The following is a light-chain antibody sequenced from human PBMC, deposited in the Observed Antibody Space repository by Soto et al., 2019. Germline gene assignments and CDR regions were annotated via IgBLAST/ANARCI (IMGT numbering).Light chain of an antibody. CDR3: SSYAGSNVL. J-gene: IGLJ2*01. V-gene: IGLV2-11*01. CDR1: SGDVGGYNY. Sequence: QSALTQPRSLSGSPGQSVTISCTGTSGDVGGYNYVAWYQQRAGEAPELMIYDVTKRPSGVPDRFSGSKSGNTAFLTISGLQAEDEADYYCSSYAGSNVLFGGGTKLTVL. CDR2: DVT.